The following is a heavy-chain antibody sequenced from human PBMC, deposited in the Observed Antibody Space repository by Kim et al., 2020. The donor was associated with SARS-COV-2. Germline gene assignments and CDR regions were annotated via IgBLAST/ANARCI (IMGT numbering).Heavy chain of an antibody. CDR2: IYYSGST. Sequence: SETLSLTCTVSGGSISSYYWSWIRQPPGKGLEWIGYIYYSGSTNYNPSLKSRVTISVDTYKNQFSLKLSSVTAADTAVYYCARVHADDDYVWGSYRLEWFDPWSQGTLVTVS. CDR1: GGSISSYY. D-gene: IGHD3-16*02. CDR3: ARVHADDDYVWGSYRLEWFDP. J-gene: IGHJ5*02. V-gene: IGHV4-59*01.